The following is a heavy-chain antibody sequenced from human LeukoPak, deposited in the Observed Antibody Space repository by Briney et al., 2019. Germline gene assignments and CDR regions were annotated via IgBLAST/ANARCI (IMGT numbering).Heavy chain of an antibody. V-gene: IGHV3-7*03. D-gene: IGHD2-8*01. J-gene: IGHJ6*04. CDR2: IYEDGSKK. Sequence: GGSLTLSCAASGFMFSNYWMNWVREAPGKGLEWVANIYEDGSKKNYVDSVRGRFTTSRDNTKNSLYLQMNSLRAEDTAVYYCACTNTLDVWGKGATVTVSS. CDR3: ACTNTLDV. CDR1: GFMFSNYW.